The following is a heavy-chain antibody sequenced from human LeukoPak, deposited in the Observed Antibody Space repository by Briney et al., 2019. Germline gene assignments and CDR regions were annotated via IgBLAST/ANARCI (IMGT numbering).Heavy chain of an antibody. J-gene: IGHJ4*02. CDR1: GGTFSSYA. V-gene: IGHV1-69*13. CDR2: IIPIFGTA. D-gene: IGHD1-14*01. CDR3: ARLSLTHREPYYFDY. Sequence: ASVKVSCKASGGTFSSYAISWVRQAPGQGLEWMGGIIPIFGTANYAQKFQGRVTITADESTSTAYMELSSLRSEDTAVYCCARLSLTHREPYYFDYWGQGTLVTVSS.